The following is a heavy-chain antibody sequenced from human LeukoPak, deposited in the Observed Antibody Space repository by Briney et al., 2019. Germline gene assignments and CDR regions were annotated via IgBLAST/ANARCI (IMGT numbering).Heavy chain of an antibody. CDR2: IKQDGSEK. D-gene: IGHD3-22*01. V-gene: IGHV3-7*01. CDR1: GFTFSSYW. J-gene: IGHJ4*02. CDR3: ARADRDYYDSSGYSHPLGY. Sequence: GGSLRLSCAASGFTFSSYWMSWVRQAPGKGLEWVANIKQDGSEKYYVDSVKGRFTISRDNAKNSLYLQMNSLRAEDTAVYYCARADRDYYDSSGYSHPLGYWGQGTLVTVSS.